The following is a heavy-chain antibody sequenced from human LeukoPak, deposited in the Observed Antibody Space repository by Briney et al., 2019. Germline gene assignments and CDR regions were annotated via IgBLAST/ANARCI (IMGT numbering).Heavy chain of an antibody. J-gene: IGHJ6*02. D-gene: IGHD2-8*02. Sequence: ASVKVSCKASGYTFTGYYMHWVRQAPGQGLEWMGRINPNSGGTNYAQKLQGRVTMTTDTSTSTAYMELRSLRSDDTAVYYCARDSLGPAPGYYYYGMDVWGQGTTVTVSS. V-gene: IGHV1-2*06. CDR2: INPNSGGT. CDR1: GYTFTGYY. CDR3: ARDSLGPAPGYYYYGMDV.